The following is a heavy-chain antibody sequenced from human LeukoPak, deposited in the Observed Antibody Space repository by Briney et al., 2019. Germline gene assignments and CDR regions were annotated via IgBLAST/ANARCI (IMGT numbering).Heavy chain of an antibody. Sequence: SQTLSLTCTVSGGSISSGSYYWSWIRQPAGKGLECIGRIYTSGSTNYNPSLKSRVTISVDTSKNQFSLKLSSVTAADTAVYYCAQSSSGSYYFFDYWGQGTLVTVSS. J-gene: IGHJ4*02. CDR3: AQSSSGSYYFFDY. CDR1: GGSISSGSYY. CDR2: IYTSGST. V-gene: IGHV4-61*02. D-gene: IGHD1-26*01.